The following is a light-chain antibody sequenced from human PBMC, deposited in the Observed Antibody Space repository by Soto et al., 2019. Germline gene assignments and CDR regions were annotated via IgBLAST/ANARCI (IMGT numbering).Light chain of an antibody. J-gene: IGKJ1*01. Sequence: EIVMTQSPATLSVSPGERATLSCRASQSVSSKLAWYQQKPGQGPRLLIYGASTRATGIPARFSGSRSATDFTRTISSLQSEDFAVYYCQHYSTWFWTFGQGTKVEIK. CDR3: QHYSTWFWT. CDR1: QSVSSK. V-gene: IGKV3-15*01. CDR2: GAS.